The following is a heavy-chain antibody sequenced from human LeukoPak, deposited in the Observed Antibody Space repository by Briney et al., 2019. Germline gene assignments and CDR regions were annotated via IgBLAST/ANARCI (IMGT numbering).Heavy chain of an antibody. CDR3: AKTPGISMSGSYVLYMDV. CDR1: GFTFSSYS. Sequence: GGSLRLSCAASGFTFSSYSMNWVRQAPGKGLEWVSSISSSSSYIYYADSVKGRFTISRDNAKNSLYLQMNSLRAEDTAVYYCAKTPGISMSGSYVLYMDVWGKGTTVTISS. J-gene: IGHJ6*03. V-gene: IGHV3-21*01. D-gene: IGHD1-26*01. CDR2: ISSSSSYI.